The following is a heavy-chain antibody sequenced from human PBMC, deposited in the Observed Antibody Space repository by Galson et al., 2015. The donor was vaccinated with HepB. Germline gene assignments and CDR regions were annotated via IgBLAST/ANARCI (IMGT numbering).Heavy chain of an antibody. D-gene: IGHD3-9*01. Sequence: LSLTCTVSGGSISSYYWSWIRRPAGKGLEWIGRIYTSGSTNYNPSLKSRVTMSVDTSKNQFSLKLSSVTAADTAVYYCARQYYDILTGFGGSPTFFDYWGQGTLVTVSS. V-gene: IGHV4-4*07. CDR2: IYTSGST. CDR3: ARQYYDILTGFGGSPTFFDY. J-gene: IGHJ4*02. CDR1: GGSISSYY.